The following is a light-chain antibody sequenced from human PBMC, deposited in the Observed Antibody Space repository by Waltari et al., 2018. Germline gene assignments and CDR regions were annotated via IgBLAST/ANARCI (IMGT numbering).Light chain of an antibody. Sequence: QSALTQPASVSGSPGQSITISCTGSTSDVGGYNLVSWYRQFPNKAPQLIIYEGTRRTSGVSSRFSASKSVNTASLTISGLQAEDEALYFCSSYARSDNSVLFGGGTQLSVL. J-gene: IGLJ2*01. V-gene: IGLV2-23*01. CDR1: TSDVGGYNL. CDR3: SSYARSDNSVL. CDR2: EGT.